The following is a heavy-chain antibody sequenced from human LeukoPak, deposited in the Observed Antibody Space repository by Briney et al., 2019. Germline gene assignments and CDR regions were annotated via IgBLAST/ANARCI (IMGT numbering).Heavy chain of an antibody. V-gene: IGHV3-30*18. J-gene: IGHJ6*03. D-gene: IGHD2-8*01. CDR3: AKVGDHCTNGVCYYYYYYYMDV. Sequence: PGRSLRLSCAASGFTFSSYGMHWVRQAPGKGLEWVAVISYDGSNKYYADSVKGRFTISRDNSKNTLYLQMNSLRAEDTAAYYCAKVGDHCTNGVCYYYYYYYMDVWGKGTTVTVSS. CDR1: GFTFSSYG. CDR2: ISYDGSNK.